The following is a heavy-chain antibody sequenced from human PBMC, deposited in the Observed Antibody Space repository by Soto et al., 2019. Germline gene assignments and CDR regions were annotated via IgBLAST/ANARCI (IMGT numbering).Heavy chain of an antibody. Sequence: GGSLRLSCAASGFTFSSYAMSWVRRAPGKGLEWVSALNDRGSRTYYADSVRGRFSISRDNSENMVYLRVDSLRADDTAVYYCARGHSYYDFYLEHWGQGTLVTVSS. D-gene: IGHD3-3*01. J-gene: IGHJ1*01. V-gene: IGHV3-23*01. CDR1: GFTFSSYA. CDR2: LNDRGSRT. CDR3: ARGHSYYDFYLEH.